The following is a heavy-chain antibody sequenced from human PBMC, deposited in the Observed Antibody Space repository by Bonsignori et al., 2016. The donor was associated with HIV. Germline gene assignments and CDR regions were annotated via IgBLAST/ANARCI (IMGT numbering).Heavy chain of an antibody. J-gene: IGHJ4*02. CDR3: ARILRPEVAVALDY. V-gene: IGHV4-59*13. D-gene: IGHD1-14*01. Sequence: PGKALEWIGFIHYRGSTNINPSFNTRVTLSLDTSKNQFSLKMTSLTAADTAVYYCARILRPEVAVALDYWGQGSLVTVSS. CDR2: IHYRGST.